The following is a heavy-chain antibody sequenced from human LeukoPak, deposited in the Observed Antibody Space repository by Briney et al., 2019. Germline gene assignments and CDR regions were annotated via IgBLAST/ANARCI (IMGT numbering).Heavy chain of an antibody. V-gene: IGHV4-34*01. CDR1: GGSFSGYY. Sequence: SETLSLTCAVYGGSFSGYYWSWIRQPPGKGLEWIGEINHSGSTNYNPSLKSRVTISVDTSKNQFSLKLSSVTAADTAVYYCARGYYYYGMDVWGQGTTVAVSS. J-gene: IGHJ6*02. CDR2: INHSGST. CDR3: ARGYYYYGMDV.